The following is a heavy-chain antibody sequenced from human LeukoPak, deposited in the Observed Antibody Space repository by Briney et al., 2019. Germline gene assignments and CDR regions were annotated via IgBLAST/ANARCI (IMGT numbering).Heavy chain of an antibody. CDR1: GFTFDDYA. Sequence: GRSLRLSCAASGFTFDDYAMHWVRQAPGKGLEWVSGISWNSGSIGYADSVKGRFTISRDNAKNSLYLQMNSLRAEGTALYYCAKDGQPTVTTVDYWGQGTLVTVSS. V-gene: IGHV3-9*01. D-gene: IGHD4-17*01. CDR3: AKDGQPTVTTVDY. CDR2: ISWNSGSI. J-gene: IGHJ4*02.